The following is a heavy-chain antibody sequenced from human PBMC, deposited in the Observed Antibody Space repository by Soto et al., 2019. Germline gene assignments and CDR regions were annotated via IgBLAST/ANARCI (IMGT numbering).Heavy chain of an antibody. Sequence: GGSLRLSCAASGFTFDDYAMRWVRQAPGKGLEWVSGISLNSGSIGYADSVKGRFTISRDNAKNSLYLQMNSLRAEDTALYYCAKDIARGNYYDSSGYYYSQCFDYWGQGTLVTVSS. V-gene: IGHV3-9*01. CDR1: GFTFDDYA. CDR3: AKDIARGNYYDSSGYYYSQCFDY. J-gene: IGHJ4*02. D-gene: IGHD3-22*01. CDR2: ISLNSGSI.